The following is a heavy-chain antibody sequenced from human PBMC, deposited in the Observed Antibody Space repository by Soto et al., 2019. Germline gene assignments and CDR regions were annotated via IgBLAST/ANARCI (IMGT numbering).Heavy chain of an antibody. CDR3: ATREDYVWGSYRP. CDR1: GYTFANYW. D-gene: IGHD3-16*02. CDR2: IYPGDSDT. J-gene: IGHJ5*02. Sequence: GESLKISCESSGYTFANYWIGWVRQVPGKGLEWMGIIYPGDSDTRYSPSFQGQVTISADKSISTAYLQWSSLKASDTAMYYCATREDYVWGSYRPWGQGTLVTVPQ. V-gene: IGHV5-51*01.